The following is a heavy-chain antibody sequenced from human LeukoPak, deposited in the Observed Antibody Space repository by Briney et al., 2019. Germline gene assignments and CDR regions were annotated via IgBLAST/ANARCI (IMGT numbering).Heavy chain of an antibody. V-gene: IGHV3-23*01. D-gene: IGHD3-9*01. CDR3: AKVSDDILTGYLMDGYFDY. J-gene: IGHJ4*02. Sequence: GGSLRLSCAAPGFTFSSYAMSWVRQAPGKGLEWVSAISGSGGSTYYADSVKGRFTISRDNSKNTLYLQMNSLRAEDTAVYYCAKVSDDILTGYLMDGYFDYWGQGTLVTVSS. CDR2: ISGSGGST. CDR1: GFTFSSYA.